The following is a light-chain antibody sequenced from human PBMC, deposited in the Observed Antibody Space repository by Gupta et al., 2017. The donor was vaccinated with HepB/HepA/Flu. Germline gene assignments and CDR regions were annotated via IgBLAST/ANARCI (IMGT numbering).Light chain of an antibody. CDR3: QQYNNWPTWT. V-gene: IGKV3-15*01. J-gene: IGKJ1*01. CDR1: QTVLSN. CDR2: RAS. Sequence: ELVLTHSPDTLSVSPGERATLSCRASQTVLSNLAWYQHKPGQAPRLLIYRASIRATGIPDRFSGSGSGTEFTLTISSLQSEDFAVYYCQQYNNWPTWTFGQGTKVEIK.